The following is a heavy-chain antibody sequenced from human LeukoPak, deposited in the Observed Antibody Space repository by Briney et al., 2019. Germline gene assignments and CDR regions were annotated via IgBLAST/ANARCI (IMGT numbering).Heavy chain of an antibody. CDR3: ARDPRYSYGLPLDY. J-gene: IGHJ4*02. CDR2: ISSGSSYI. D-gene: IGHD5-18*01. CDR1: KFTFSSYT. Sequence: PGGSLRLSCAASKFTFSSYTMNWVRQAPGKGLEWVSSISSGSSYIYYADSVKGRFTISRDNAKNSLYLQMNSLRSDDTAVYYCARDPRYSYGLPLDYWGQGTLVTVSS. V-gene: IGHV3-21*04.